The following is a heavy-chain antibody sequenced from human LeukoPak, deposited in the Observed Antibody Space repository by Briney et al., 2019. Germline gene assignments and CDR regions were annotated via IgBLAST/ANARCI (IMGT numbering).Heavy chain of an antibody. CDR3: ARGGDYDSSGYFDWYFDL. D-gene: IGHD3-22*01. CDR2: IYHSGST. J-gene: IGHJ2*01. Sequence: TLSLTCAVSGGSISSGGYSWSWIRQPPGKGLEWIGYIYHSGSTYYNPSLKSRVTISVDRSKNQFSLKLSSVTAADTAVYYCARGGDYDSSGYFDWYFDLWGRGTLITVSS. CDR1: GGSISSGGYS. V-gene: IGHV4-30-2*01.